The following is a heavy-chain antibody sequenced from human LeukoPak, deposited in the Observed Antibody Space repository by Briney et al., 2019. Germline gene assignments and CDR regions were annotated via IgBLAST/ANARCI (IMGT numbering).Heavy chain of an antibody. D-gene: IGHD1-26*01. V-gene: IGHV1-18*04. J-gene: IGHJ3*02. CDR1: GYTFTGYY. CDR2: ISAYNGNT. CDR3: ASYSFKTRSFDI. Sequence: GASVKVSCKASGYTFTGYYMHWVRQAPGQGLEWMGWISAYNGNTNYAQKLQGRVTMTTDTSTSTAYMELRSLRSDDTAVYYCASYSFKTRSFDIWGQGTMVTVSS.